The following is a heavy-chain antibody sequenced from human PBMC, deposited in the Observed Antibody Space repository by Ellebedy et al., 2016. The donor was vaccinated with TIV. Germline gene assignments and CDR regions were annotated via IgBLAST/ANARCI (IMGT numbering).Heavy chain of an antibody. D-gene: IGHD6-19*01. J-gene: IGHJ4*02. CDR2: ISGSGGST. Sequence: PGGSLRLSCAASGFTFSSYAMSWARQAPGKGLAWVSAISGSGGSTYYADSVKGRFTISRDNSKNTLYLQMNSLRAEDTAVYYCAAPPPGYSSGWYLGGFDYWGQGTLVTVSS. CDR1: GFTFSSYA. V-gene: IGHV3-23*01. CDR3: AAPPPGYSSGWYLGGFDY.